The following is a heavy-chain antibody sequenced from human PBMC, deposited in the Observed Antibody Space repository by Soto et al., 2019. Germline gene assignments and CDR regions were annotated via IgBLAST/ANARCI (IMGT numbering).Heavy chain of an antibody. CDR1: GGTFNRYA. J-gene: IGHJ2*01. V-gene: IGHV1-69*12. Sequence: QVQLVQSGAEVKKPGSSVKVSCKASGGTFNRYAISWLRQAPGQGPEWMGGITPMFGIGNYAQKFQGRVTITADESTTTVHMELRRLTCEDTAVYYCAQTLGSAVAGPGRFDLWGRGTRVIVSS. CDR3: AQTLGSAVAGPGRFDL. D-gene: IGHD6-19*01. CDR2: ITPMFGIG.